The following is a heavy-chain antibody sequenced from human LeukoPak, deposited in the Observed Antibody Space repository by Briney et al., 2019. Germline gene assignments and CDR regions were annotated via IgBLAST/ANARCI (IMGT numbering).Heavy chain of an antibody. CDR2: IKQDESEK. CDR1: GFTFSNYW. J-gene: IGHJ4*02. D-gene: IGHD1-14*01. Sequence: GGSLRLSCVFSGFTFSNYWMSWVRQAPGKGLEWVANIKQDESEKHYVDSVKGRFTISRDNAKNSLYLQMNSLRAEDTAVYYCAKSGPLTGIEWGQGTLVTVSS. V-gene: IGHV3-7*01. CDR3: AKSGPLTGIE.